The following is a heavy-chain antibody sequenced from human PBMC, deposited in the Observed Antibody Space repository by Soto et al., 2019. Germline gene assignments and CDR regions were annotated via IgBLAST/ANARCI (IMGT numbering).Heavy chain of an antibody. V-gene: IGHV1-3*01. Sequence: ASVKVSCKASGGTFSSYTISWVRQAPGQRLEWMGWINAGNGNTKYSQKFQGRVTITRDTSASTAYMELSSLRSEDTAVYYCARGPNPYYFDYWGQGTLVTVSS. CDR2: INAGNGNT. CDR3: ARGPNPYYFDY. CDR1: GGTFSSYT. J-gene: IGHJ4*02.